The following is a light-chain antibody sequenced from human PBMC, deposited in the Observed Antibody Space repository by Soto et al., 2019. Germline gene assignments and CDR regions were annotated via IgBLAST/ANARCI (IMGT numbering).Light chain of an antibody. J-gene: IGLJ1*01. Sequence: QSALTQPASVSGSPGQSITISCTGTSSDVGGYNYVSWYQHHPGKAPKLIIYDVSNRPSGVSIRFSASKSDNTASLTISGLQPEDEADYHCGSYTTSNSRQTLFGTGTK. CDR2: DVS. CDR1: SSDVGGYNY. CDR3: GSYTTSNSRQTL. V-gene: IGLV2-14*03.